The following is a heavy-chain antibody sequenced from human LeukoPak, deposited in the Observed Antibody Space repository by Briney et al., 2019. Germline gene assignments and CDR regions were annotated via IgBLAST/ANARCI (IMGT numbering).Heavy chain of an antibody. J-gene: IGHJ3*02. D-gene: IGHD4-23*01. CDR1: GFTFDTYN. CDR3: ARDTLEYSNSPDALDI. Sequence: GGSLRLSCAASGFTFDTYNFNWVRQAPGKGLEWVATIRSYSSYIHYADSVKGRFIISRDDAKKSMYLQMESLRDEDTAIYYCARDTLEYSNSPDALDIWGQGTMVTVSS. CDR2: IRSYSSYI. V-gene: IGHV3-21*01.